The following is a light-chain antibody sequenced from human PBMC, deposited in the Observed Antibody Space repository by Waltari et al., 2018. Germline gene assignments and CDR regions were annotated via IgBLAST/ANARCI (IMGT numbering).Light chain of an antibody. V-gene: IGKV3-11*01. CDR1: QSVSSY. Sequence: ELVLTQSPATLSLSPGERATLPCRASQSVSSYLAWYQQKPAQAPRLLIYDASNRATGIPARFSGSGSGTDFTLTISSLEPEDFAVYYCQQRSNWPPWTFGQGTKVEIK. CDR3: QQRSNWPPWT. CDR2: DAS. J-gene: IGKJ1*01.